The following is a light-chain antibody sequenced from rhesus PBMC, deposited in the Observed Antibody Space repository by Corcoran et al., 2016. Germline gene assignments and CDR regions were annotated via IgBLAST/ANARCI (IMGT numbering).Light chain of an antibody. J-gene: IGKJ4*01. V-gene: IGKV1-33*02. CDR3: QPGYSTPPT. CDR1: QGSSNA. CDR2: ATT. Sequence: DIQMSQSPSSLSASVGDKVTITCRASQGSSNALAWYQQKPGKAPKLLIYATTSLESGVPSRFSGRRSGTVFTLTISSLQPEDCATYYCQPGYSTPPTFGGGTKVELK.